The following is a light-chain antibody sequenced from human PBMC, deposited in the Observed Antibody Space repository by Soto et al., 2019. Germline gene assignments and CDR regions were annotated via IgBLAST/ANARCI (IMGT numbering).Light chain of an antibody. CDR2: RNN. CDR3: AAWDDSLSGRVV. Sequence: QSVLTQPPSASGTPGQRGTISCSGSSSNIGSNYVYWYQQLPGTAPKLLIYRNNQRPSGVPDRFSGSKSGTSASLAISGRRSEDEADYYCAAWDDSLSGRVVFGGGTQLTVL. CDR1: SSNIGSNY. V-gene: IGLV1-47*01. J-gene: IGLJ2*01.